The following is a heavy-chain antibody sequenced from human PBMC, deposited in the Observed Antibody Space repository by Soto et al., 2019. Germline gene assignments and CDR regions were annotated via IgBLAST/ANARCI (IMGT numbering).Heavy chain of an antibody. Sequence: SETLSLTCAVYGGSFSRYYWSWIRQPPGKGLEWIGEINQSGSTNYNPSLKSRVTISVDTSKNQFSLKRSSVTAADTAVYYCATSRKIGYCSGGSCSGSSSLSCWGQGTLVTVSS. J-gene: IGHJ4*02. D-gene: IGHD2-15*01. V-gene: IGHV4-34*01. CDR3: ATSRKIGYCSGGSCSGSSSLSC. CDR1: GGSFSRYY. CDR2: INQSGST.